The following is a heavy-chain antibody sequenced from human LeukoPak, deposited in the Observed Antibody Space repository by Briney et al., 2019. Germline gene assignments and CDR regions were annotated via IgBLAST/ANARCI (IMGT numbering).Heavy chain of an antibody. CDR2: INRNGGST. V-gene: IGHV3-20*04. CDR1: GFTFDDYG. Sequence: GGSLRLSCAASGFTFDDYGMSWVRQAPGKGLEWVSGINRNGGSTGYADSVKDRFTISRDNAKNSLYLQMNSLRAEDTALYYCARVRYGSGSYYNYYYYYMDVWGKGTTVTVSS. D-gene: IGHD3-10*01. J-gene: IGHJ6*03. CDR3: ARVRYGSGSYYNYYYYYMDV.